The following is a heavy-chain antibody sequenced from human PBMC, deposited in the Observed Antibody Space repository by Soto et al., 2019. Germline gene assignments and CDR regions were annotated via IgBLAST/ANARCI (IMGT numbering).Heavy chain of an antibody. J-gene: IGHJ4*02. CDR3: AGASTYYYEGSGYYLVY. Sequence: QVPLVQSGAEVKKPGSSVKVSCKASGGTFSSYAISWVRQAPGQGLEWMGGIIPIFGTANYAQKFQGRVTITADEYTSTAYMELSSLRSEDTAVYHCAGASTYYYEGSGYYLVYWGQGTLVTVSS. CDR2: IIPIFGTA. D-gene: IGHD3-22*01. V-gene: IGHV1-69*01. CDR1: GGTFSSYA.